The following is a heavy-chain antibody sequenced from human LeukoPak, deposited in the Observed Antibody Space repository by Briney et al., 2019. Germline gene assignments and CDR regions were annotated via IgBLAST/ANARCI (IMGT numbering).Heavy chain of an antibody. CDR1: GGSISSGSYY. D-gene: IGHD1-7*01. CDR2: IYTSGST. CDR3: ARAPVEVRGYYYYMDV. V-gene: IGHV4-61*02. J-gene: IGHJ6*03. Sequence: SETLSLTCTVSGGSISSGSYYWSWIRQPAGKGLEWIGRIYTSGSTNYNPSLKSRVTISVDTSKNQFSLKLSSVTAADTAVYYCARAPVEVRGYYYYMDVWGKGTTVTVSS.